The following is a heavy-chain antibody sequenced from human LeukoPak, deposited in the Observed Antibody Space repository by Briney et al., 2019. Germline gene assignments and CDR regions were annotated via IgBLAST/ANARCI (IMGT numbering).Heavy chain of an antibody. CDR2: IGVGSSWVSQ. J-gene: IGHJ4*02. CDR3: ARDGIYSSGWHDY. V-gene: IGHV3-21*05. D-gene: IGHD6-19*01. CDR1: GFTFSHYA. Sequence: GGSLRLSRTASGFTFSHYAMNWVRHAPGKGLEWVSYIGVGSSWVSQYYGDSVKGRFTISRDNAKNSLYLQMNSLRAEDTAVYYCARDGIYSSGWHDYWGQGTLVTVSS.